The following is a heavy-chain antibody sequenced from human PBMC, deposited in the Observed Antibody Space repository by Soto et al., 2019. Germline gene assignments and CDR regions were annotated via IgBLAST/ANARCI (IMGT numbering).Heavy chain of an antibody. CDR2: TIPILDIT. CDR3: ARGGDGSGSESVFDI. J-gene: IGHJ3*02. D-gene: IGHD3-22*01. CDR1: GGTFSTYP. Sequence: QVQLVQSGAVVKKPGSSMKVSCKTSGGTFSTYPITWVRQAPGQGLEWMGRTIPILDITDYAQKFQGRVTITADKSTTTAYMELSSLKFEDTAVYYCARGGDGSGSESVFDIWGQGPMVTVSS. V-gene: IGHV1-69*02.